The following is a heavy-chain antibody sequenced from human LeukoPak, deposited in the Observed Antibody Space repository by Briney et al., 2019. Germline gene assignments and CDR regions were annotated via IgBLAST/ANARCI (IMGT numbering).Heavy chain of an antibody. CDR1: GFTFSSYE. V-gene: IGHV3-48*03. J-gene: IGHJ5*02. D-gene: IGHD2-2*01. CDR2: ISSSDSTI. CDR3: ARSIVVVPAAISGTYNWFDP. Sequence: SGGSLRLSCAASGFTFSSYEMHWVRQAPGKGLEWVSYISSSDSTIYYADSVKGRFTISRDNAKNSLYLQMNSLRAEDTALYHCARSIVVVPAAISGTYNWFDPWGQGTLVTVSS.